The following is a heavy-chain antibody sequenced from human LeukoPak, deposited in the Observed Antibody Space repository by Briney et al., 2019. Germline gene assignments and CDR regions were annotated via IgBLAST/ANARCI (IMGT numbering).Heavy chain of an antibody. CDR2: IKQDGSEK. Sequence: GGSLRLXCAASGFTFSSYWMSWVRQAPGKGLEWVANIKQDGSEKYYVDSVKGRFTISRDNAKNSLYLQMNSLRAEDTAVYYCARTNYYDSSGYSNFDYWGQGTLVTVSS. CDR3: ARTNYYDSSGYSNFDY. D-gene: IGHD3-22*01. J-gene: IGHJ4*02. V-gene: IGHV3-7*01. CDR1: GFTFSSYW.